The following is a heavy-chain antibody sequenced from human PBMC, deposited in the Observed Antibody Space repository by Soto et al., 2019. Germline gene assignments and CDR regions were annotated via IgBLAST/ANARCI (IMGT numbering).Heavy chain of an antibody. CDR3: ARNFRLVYSSGWYNAFDI. J-gene: IGHJ3*02. V-gene: IGHV6-1*01. CDR2: TYYRSKWYN. CDR1: GDSVSSNSAA. D-gene: IGHD6-19*01. Sequence: PSQTLSLTCAISGDSVSSNSAAWNWIRQSPSRGLEWLGRTYYRSKWYNDYAVSVKRRITINPDTSKNQFSLQLNAVTPEDTAVNYCARNFRLVYSSGWYNAFDIWGQGTTVTVSS.